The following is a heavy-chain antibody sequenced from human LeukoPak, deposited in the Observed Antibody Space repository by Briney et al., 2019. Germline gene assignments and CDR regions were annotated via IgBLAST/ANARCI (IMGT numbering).Heavy chain of an antibody. D-gene: IGHD4-23*01. CDR1: GFTFSSYS. Sequence: GGSLRLSCAASGFTFSSYSMNWVRQAPGKGLEWVSYISSSTNTIYYADSVKGRFTVSRDNAKNSLFLQMNSLRDEDTAVYYCARGGYGANDDAFDIWGQGTMVTVSS. J-gene: IGHJ3*02. V-gene: IGHV3-48*02. CDR2: ISSSTNTI. CDR3: ARGGYGANDDAFDI.